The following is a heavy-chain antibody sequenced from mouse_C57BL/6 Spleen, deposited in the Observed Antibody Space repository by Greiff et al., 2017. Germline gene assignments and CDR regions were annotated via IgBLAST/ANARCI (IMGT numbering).Heavy chain of an antibody. D-gene: IGHD1-3*01. CDR2: ISDGGSYT. V-gene: IGHV5-4*01. J-gene: IGHJ4*01. CDR3: ARGELSNYDAMDY. Sequence: DVQLVESGGGLVKPGGSLKLSCAASGFTFSSYAMSWVRQTPEKRLEWVATISDGGSYTYYPDNVKGRFTISRDNAKNNLYLQMSHLKSEDTAMYYCARGELSNYDAMDYWGQGTSVTVSS. CDR1: GFTFSSYA.